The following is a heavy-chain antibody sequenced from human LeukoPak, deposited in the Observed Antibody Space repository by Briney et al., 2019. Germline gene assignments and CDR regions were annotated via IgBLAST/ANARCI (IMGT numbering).Heavy chain of an antibody. D-gene: IGHD6-25*01. CDR2: IQFDGSSG. Sequence: GGSLRLSCAASGFTFTNYGMHWVRQAPGKGLEWVAFIQFDGSSGYHVDSVKGRFTVSRDNSKNTLYLQMNSLRTEDTAVYYCTKGAAWYFDYWGQGTLVTVSS. V-gene: IGHV3-30*02. CDR1: GFTFTNYG. J-gene: IGHJ4*02. CDR3: TKGAAWYFDY.